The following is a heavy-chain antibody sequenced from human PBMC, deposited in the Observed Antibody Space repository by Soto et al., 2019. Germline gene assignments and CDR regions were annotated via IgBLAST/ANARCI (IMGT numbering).Heavy chain of an antibody. Sequence: SVKVSCKASGGTFSSYAISWVRQAPGQGLEWMGGIIPIFGTANYAQKFQGRVTITADESTSTAYMELSSLRSEDTAVYYCASNADWADWLLYNYYYYGMDVWG. V-gene: IGHV1-69*13. D-gene: IGHD3-9*01. CDR1: GGTFSSYA. J-gene: IGHJ6*01. CDR2: IIPIFGTA. CDR3: ASNADWADWLLYNYYYYGMDV.